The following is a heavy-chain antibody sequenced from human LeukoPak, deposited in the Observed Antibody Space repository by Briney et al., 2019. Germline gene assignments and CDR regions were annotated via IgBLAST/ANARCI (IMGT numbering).Heavy chain of an antibody. CDR1: GGSFSGYY. CDR3: ARLRNHHYDSSGYYRGVFDI. V-gene: IGHV4-34*01. J-gene: IGHJ3*02. CDR2: INHSGST. Sequence: SETLSLTCAVYGGSFSGYYWSWIRQPPGKGLEWIGEINHSGSTNYNPSLKSRVTISVDTSKNQFSLKLSSVTAADTAVYYCARLRNHHYDSSGYYRGVFDIWGQGTMVTVSS. D-gene: IGHD3-22*01.